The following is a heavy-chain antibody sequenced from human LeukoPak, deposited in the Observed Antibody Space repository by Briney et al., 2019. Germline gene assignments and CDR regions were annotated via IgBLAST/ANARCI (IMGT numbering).Heavy chain of an antibody. CDR1: GFTFSSYG. Sequence: PGGSLRLSCAASGFTFSSYGMHWVRQAPGKGLEWVAVIWYDGSNKYYADSVKGRFTISRDNSKNTLYLQMNSLRGEDTALYFCATGRGALGTDWGQGTLVTVSS. CDR3: ATGRGALGTD. CDR2: IWYDGSNK. V-gene: IGHV3-30*02. J-gene: IGHJ4*02. D-gene: IGHD3-10*01.